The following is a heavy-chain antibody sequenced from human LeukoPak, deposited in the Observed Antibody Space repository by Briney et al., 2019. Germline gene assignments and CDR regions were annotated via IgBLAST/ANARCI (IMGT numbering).Heavy chain of an antibody. CDR3: ARDRISTGQGFDH. D-gene: IGHD3-10*01. CDR2: IYYSGST. V-gene: IGHV4-59*01. Sequence: SETLSLTCTVSGGSISSYYWSWIRQPPGKGLEWIGYIYYSGSTNYNPSLKSRVTISVDTSKNQFSLKLSSVTATDTAVYYCARDRISTGQGFDHWGQGTLVTVSS. CDR1: GGSISSYY. J-gene: IGHJ4*02.